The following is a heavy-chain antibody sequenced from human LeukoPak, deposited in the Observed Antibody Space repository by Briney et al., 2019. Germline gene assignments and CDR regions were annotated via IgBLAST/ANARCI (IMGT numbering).Heavy chain of an antibody. CDR2: LSGSGGNT. D-gene: IGHD6-19*01. CDR3: AKGGSAWPYLDY. CDR1: GFTFSNYP. Sequence: PGGALRLTCAASGFTFSNYPMNWVRQAPGRGLEWVSSLSGSGGNTYYADSVRGRFTISRDNSKNMLYLQMNSLRVDDTAVYYCAKGGSAWPYLDYWGQGALVTVSS. V-gene: IGHV3-23*01. J-gene: IGHJ4*02.